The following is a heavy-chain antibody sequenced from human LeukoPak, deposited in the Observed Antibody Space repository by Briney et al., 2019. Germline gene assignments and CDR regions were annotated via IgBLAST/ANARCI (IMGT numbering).Heavy chain of an antibody. CDR3: STSYSSSWPLDY. J-gene: IGHJ4*02. Sequence: SPGGSLRLSCAASGFTFSDYYMSWIRQAPGKGLEWVSYISSSGSTIYYADSVKGRFTISRDNAKSSLYLQMNSLRAEDTAVYYCSTSYSSSWPLDYWGQGTLVTVSS. CDR1: GFTFSDYY. D-gene: IGHD6-13*01. V-gene: IGHV3-11*01. CDR2: ISSSGSTI.